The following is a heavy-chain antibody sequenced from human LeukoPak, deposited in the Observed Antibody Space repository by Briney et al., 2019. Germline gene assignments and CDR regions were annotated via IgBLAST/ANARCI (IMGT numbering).Heavy chain of an antibody. J-gene: IGHJ3*02. CDR2: ISSSSSTI. D-gene: IGHD6-19*01. CDR3: ARDLNSSGGFDAFDI. V-gene: IGHV3-48*04. CDR1: GFTFSSYA. Sequence: PGGSLRLSCAASGFTFSSYAMHWVRQAPGKGLEWVSYISSSSSTIYYADSVKGRFTISRDNAKNSLYLQMNSLRAEDTAVYYCARDLNSSGGFDAFDIWGQGTMVTVSS.